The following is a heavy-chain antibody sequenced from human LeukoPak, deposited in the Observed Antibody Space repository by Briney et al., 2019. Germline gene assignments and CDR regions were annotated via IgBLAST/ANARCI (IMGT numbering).Heavy chain of an antibody. CDR3: ARVFLGGYADYYYYYYMDV. CDR1: GGSISSSNW. Sequence: PSETLSLTCAVSGGSISSSNWWSWVRQPPGKGLEWIGEIYHSGSTNYNPSLKSRVTISVDKSKNQFSLKLSSVTAADTAVYYCARVFLGGYADYYYYYYMDVWGKGTTVTVSS. V-gene: IGHV4-4*02. J-gene: IGHJ6*03. CDR2: IYHSGST. D-gene: IGHD5-12*01.